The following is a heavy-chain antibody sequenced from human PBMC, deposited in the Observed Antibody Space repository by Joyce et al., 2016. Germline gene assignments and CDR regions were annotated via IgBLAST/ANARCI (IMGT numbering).Heavy chain of an antibody. Sequence: QVQLVQSGPEVKKPGASVRLSCKPSGGTFNIYPITWVRQAPGQGLEWLGQINPGLTTIYYAQKVQGRATLSADESTKTTYMEIRSLTSEDTAVYYCATLSTSSVSLGYFYYYMDVWGKGTTITVSS. CDR3: ATLSTSSVSLGYFYYYMDV. V-gene: IGHV1-69*01. D-gene: IGHD6-6*01. J-gene: IGHJ6*03. CDR2: INPGLTTI. CDR1: GGTFNIYP.